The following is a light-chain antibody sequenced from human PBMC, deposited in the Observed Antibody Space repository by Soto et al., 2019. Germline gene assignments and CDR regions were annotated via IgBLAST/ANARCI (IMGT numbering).Light chain of an antibody. J-gene: IGLJ2*01. CDR1: SSDVGSDNL. CDR3: CSYAGSSTAI. Sequence: QSVLTQPASVSGSPGQSITISCTGTSSDVGSDNLVSWYQQHPGKAPKLMIYEGSKRPSGVSNRFSGSKSGNTASLTISGLLAEDEADYYCCSYAGSSTAIFGGGTKVTVL. CDR2: EGS. V-gene: IGLV2-23*01.